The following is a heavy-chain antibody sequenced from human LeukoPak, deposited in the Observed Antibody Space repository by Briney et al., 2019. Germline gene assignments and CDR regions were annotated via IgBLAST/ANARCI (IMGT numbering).Heavy chain of an antibody. CDR2: SNGDGSSI. CDR1: GFTLSDYW. V-gene: IGHV3-74*01. Sequence: GGSLRLSCAASGFTLSDYWMHWIRQAPGKGLVWVSRSNGDGSSIRYADSVKGRFTISRDNAKNTLYLQMNSLRAEDTAVYYCASRRIGYCSSTSCYEFDYWGQGTLVTVSS. D-gene: IGHD2-2*01. CDR3: ASRRIGYCSSTSCYEFDY. J-gene: IGHJ4*02.